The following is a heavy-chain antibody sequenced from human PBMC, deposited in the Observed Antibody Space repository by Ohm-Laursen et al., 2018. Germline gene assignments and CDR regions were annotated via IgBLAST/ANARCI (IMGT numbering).Heavy chain of an antibody. V-gene: IGHV3-7*01. CDR3: ATSANYAWRD. CDR2: IKPDGSEK. J-gene: IGHJ4*02. D-gene: IGHD4/OR15-4a*01. CDR1: GFTFSSYS. Sequence: SLRLSCTASGFTFSSYSMNWVRQAPGKGLEWVANIKPDGSEKHYVGSVRGRFTLSRDNAKNLVYLQMSSPRAEDTAVYYCATSANYAWRDWGQGTLVTVSS.